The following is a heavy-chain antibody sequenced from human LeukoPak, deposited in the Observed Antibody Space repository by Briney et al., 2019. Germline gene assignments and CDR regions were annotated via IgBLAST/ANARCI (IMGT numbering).Heavy chain of an antibody. Sequence: SETLSLTCSVSGGSLTNYYWGWIRQPPGKGLEFIGYIHSDGTTNYDSSLQTRVAISLDTSKIQFSLRLYSVTAADTALYFCARLNFRGGEALHFDSWGQGTLVTVSS. D-gene: IGHD3-16*01. CDR1: GGSLTNYY. CDR3: ARLNFRGGEALHFDS. J-gene: IGHJ4*02. V-gene: IGHV4-4*09. CDR2: IHSDGTT.